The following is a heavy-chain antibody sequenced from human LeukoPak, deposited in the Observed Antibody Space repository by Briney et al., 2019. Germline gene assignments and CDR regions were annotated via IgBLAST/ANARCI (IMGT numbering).Heavy chain of an antibody. Sequence: PSETLSLTCTVSGGSISSGDYYWSWIRQPPGKGLGWIGYIYYSGSTYYNPSLKSRVTISVDTSKNQFSLKLSSVTAADTAVYYCAREGLGRGYYGSGSYYGHYYYYDMDVWGQGTTVTVSS. CDR2: IYYSGST. CDR3: AREGLGRGYYGSGSYYGHYYYYDMDV. J-gene: IGHJ6*02. D-gene: IGHD3-10*01. V-gene: IGHV4-30-4*01. CDR1: GGSISSGDYY.